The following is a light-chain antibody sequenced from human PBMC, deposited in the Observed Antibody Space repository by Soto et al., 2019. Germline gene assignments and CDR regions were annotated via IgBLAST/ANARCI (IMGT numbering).Light chain of an antibody. Sequence: EIMMTQSPGTLSVSPGEGATLSCTASQSVNLNLAWYQQKPGQPPRLLLYGASTRATGIPVRFRGSGSGTELTLTLSRLQSDDFAVYYCHQYNSWPRGTFGPGTQVDIK. V-gene: IGKV3-15*01. J-gene: IGKJ3*01. CDR1: QSVNLN. CDR3: HQYNSWPRGT. CDR2: GAS.